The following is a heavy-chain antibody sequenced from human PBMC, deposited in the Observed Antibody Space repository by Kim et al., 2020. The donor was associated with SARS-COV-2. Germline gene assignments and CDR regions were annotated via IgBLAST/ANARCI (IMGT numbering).Heavy chain of an antibody. CDR1: GGSISSSSYY. J-gene: IGHJ3*02. Sequence: SETLSLTCTVSGGSISSSSYYWGWIRQPPGKGLEWIGSIYYSGSTYYNPSLKSRVTISVDTSKNQFSLRLSSVTAADTAVYYCASPSILAFDIWGQGTMVTVSS. V-gene: IGHV4-39*01. D-gene: IGHD2-2*01. CDR2: IYYSGST. CDR3: ASPSILAFDI.